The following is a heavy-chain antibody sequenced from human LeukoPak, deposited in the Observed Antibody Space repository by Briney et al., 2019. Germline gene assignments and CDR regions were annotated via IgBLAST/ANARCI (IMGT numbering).Heavy chain of an antibody. J-gene: IGHJ4*02. CDR1: GYTFTSYD. V-gene: IGHV1-8*01. CDR2: MNPNSGNT. CDR3: ARGPPHSGSYSTRADFDY. D-gene: IGHD1-26*01. Sequence: ASVKVSCKASGYTFTSYDINWVRQATGQGLEWMGWMNPNSGNTGYAQKFQGRVTMTRNTSISTAYMELSSLRSEDTAVYYCARGPPHSGSYSTRADFDYWGQGTLVTVSS.